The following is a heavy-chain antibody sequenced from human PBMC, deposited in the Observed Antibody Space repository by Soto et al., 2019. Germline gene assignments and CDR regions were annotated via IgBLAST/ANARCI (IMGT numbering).Heavy chain of an antibody. J-gene: IGHJ4*02. Sequence: GGSLRLSCTASGFTFSDHSMSWIRQAPGKGLEWVSYITTGSAIYYADSVKGRFTISRDNAKTSLYLQMDSLRVEDTAMYYCARGYRAPTYWGQGILVTVSS. V-gene: IGHV3-11*01. D-gene: IGHD2-15*01. CDR3: ARGYRAPTY. CDR1: GFTFSDHS. CDR2: ITTGSAI.